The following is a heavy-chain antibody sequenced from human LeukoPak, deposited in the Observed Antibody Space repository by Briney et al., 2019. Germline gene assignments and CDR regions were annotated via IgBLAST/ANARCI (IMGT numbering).Heavy chain of an antibody. CDR1: GYTFTSYD. Sequence: GASVKVSCKASGYTFTSYDINWVRQATGQGLEWMGWMNPNSGNTGYAQKFQGRVTMTRNTSISTAYMELSSLRSEDTAVYYCARAGYDFSSGYYKDYYYYYYMDVWGKGTTVTVSS. D-gene: IGHD3-3*01. CDR2: MNPNSGNT. J-gene: IGHJ6*03. V-gene: IGHV1-8*01. CDR3: ARAGYDFSSGYYKDYYYYYYMDV.